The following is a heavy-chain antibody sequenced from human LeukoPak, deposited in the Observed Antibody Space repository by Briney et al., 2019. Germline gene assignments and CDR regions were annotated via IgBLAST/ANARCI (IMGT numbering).Heavy chain of an antibody. CDR2: LYYSGDT. CDR3: ARETVVPAAKNQGIWFDP. Sequence: SETLSLTCSVSGGSISNYYWSWIRQPPGKGLEWIGYLYYSGDTNYNPSLKSRVTISVDTSKNQFSLKLSSVTAADTAVYYCARETVVPAAKNQGIWFDPWGQGTLVTVSS. V-gene: IGHV4-59*12. CDR1: GGSISNYY. D-gene: IGHD2-2*01. J-gene: IGHJ5*02.